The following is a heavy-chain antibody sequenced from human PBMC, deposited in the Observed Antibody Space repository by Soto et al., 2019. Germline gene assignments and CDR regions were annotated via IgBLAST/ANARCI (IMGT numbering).Heavy chain of an antibody. CDR2: IYYSGST. CDR3: AGGRGATFDY. J-gene: IGHJ4*02. CDR1: GGSISSYY. Sequence: ASETLSLTCTVSGGSISSYYWSWIRQPPGKGLEWIGYIYYSGSTNYNPSLKSRVTIPVDTSKNQFSLKLSSVTAADTAVYYGAGGRGATFDYWGQGTLVTVSS. V-gene: IGHV4-59*01. D-gene: IGHD1-26*01.